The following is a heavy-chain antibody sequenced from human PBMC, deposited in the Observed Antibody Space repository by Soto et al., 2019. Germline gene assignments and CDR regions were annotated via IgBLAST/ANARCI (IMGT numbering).Heavy chain of an antibody. Sequence: QVQLQQWGAGLLKPSETLSLTCAVYGGSFSGFYWTWIRQPPGKGLEWIGEIDHSGSAKYSPSLESRVTISMDTSGTRFSLNVRSVTAADTAVYYCARGREVEVVSKTPKFDYWGQGTLVTVSS. CDR1: GGSFSGFY. D-gene: IGHD2-2*01. CDR2: IDHSGSA. CDR3: ARGREVEVVSKTPKFDY. V-gene: IGHV4-34*01. J-gene: IGHJ4*02.